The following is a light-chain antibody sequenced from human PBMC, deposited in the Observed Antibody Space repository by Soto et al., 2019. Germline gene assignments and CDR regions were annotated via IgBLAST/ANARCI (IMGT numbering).Light chain of an antibody. CDR2: EVS. CDR1: SSDVGSYNL. J-gene: IGLJ1*01. CDR3: CSYAGRSYV. Sequence: QSALTQPASVSGSPGQSITISCTGTSSDVGSYNLVSWYQQHPGKAPKLMIYEVSKRPSGVSNRFSGSKSGNTASLTISGLQAEDEADYYCCSYAGRSYVFGTGTQLPVL. V-gene: IGLV2-23*02.